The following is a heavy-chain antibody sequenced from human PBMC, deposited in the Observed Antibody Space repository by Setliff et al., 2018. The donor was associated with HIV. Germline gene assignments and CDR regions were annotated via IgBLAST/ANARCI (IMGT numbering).Heavy chain of an antibody. J-gene: IGHJ5*02. V-gene: IGHV1-2*02. D-gene: IGHD1-26*01. CDR3: ALASIVSTARWNH. Sequence: AASVKVSCKASGYTFSGYYLHWVRRAPGQGLEWMGWINPNSGATNYAQNFQGRVTMTRDTSISTAYMDLRSLTSDDTAVYYCALASIVSTARWNHWGRGTLVTVAS. CDR2: INPNSGAT. CDR1: GYTFSGYY.